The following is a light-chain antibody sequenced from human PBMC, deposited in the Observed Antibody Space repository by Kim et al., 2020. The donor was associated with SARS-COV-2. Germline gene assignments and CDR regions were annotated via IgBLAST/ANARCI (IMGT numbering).Light chain of an antibody. V-gene: IGLV3-19*01. CDR1: SLRNFH. Sequence: ALGQTVEITCQGDSLRNFHAAWYQQKPGQAPLLVLSRDTRRPLGIPDRFSGSSSGDTASLSISGAQAEDEGDYYCNCRDKTTNRVVFGGGTQLTVL. J-gene: IGLJ2*01. CDR3: NCRDKTTNRVV. CDR2: RDT.